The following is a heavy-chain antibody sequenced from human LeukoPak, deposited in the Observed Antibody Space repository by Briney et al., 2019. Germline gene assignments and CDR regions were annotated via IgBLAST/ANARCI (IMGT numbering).Heavy chain of an antibody. Sequence: GGSLRLSWAGPGFTSSSSWIRWVRQAPRKGLVWVSRIINDGSRANYADFVKGRFTISRDNAKNTLYLQMNRLRAEDTAIYYCTRAPVASWFDPWGQGTLVTVSS. V-gene: IGHV3-74*01. CDR1: GFTSSSSW. CDR3: TRAPVASWFDP. D-gene: IGHD2-15*01. CDR2: IINDGSRA. J-gene: IGHJ5*02.